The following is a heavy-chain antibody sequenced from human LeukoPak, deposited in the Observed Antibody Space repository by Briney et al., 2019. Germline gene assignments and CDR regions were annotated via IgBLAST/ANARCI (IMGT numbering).Heavy chain of an antibody. CDR2: ISSSSSTI. V-gene: IGHV3-48*01. CDR3: ASVPFWSGTSEFDP. Sequence: PGGSLRLSCAASGFTFSSYAMSWVRQAPGKGLEWVSYISSSSSTIYYADSVKGRFTISRDNAKDSLYLQMNSLRAEDTAVYYCASVPFWSGTSEFDPWGQGTLVTVSS. J-gene: IGHJ5*02. CDR1: GFTFSSYA. D-gene: IGHD3-3*01.